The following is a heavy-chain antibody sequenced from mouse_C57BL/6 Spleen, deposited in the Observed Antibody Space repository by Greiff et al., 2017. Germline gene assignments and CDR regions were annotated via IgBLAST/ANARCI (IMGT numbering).Heavy chain of an antibody. D-gene: IGHD2-4*01. CDR2: ISNGGGST. Sequence: EVKLMESGGGLVQPGGSLKLSCAASGFTFSDYYMYWVRQTPEKRLEWVAYISNGGGSTYYPDTVKGRFTISRDNAKNTLYLQMSRLKSEDTAMYYCASGLYYDYDDAMDYWGQGTSVTVSS. J-gene: IGHJ4*01. CDR3: ASGLYYDYDDAMDY. V-gene: IGHV5-12*01. CDR1: GFTFSDYY.